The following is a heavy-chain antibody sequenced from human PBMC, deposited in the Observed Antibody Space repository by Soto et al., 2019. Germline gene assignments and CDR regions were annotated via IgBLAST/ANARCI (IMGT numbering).Heavy chain of an antibody. CDR1: GVSFNSYD. CDR2: ISYDGSNT. D-gene: IGHD2-15*01. J-gene: IGHJ5*02. CDR3: ARISRHCSGGDCHA. V-gene: IGHV3-30*03. Sequence: GGSLRLSCAASGVSFNSYDMHWVRQAPGKGPEWVAIISYDGSNTYYSDSVRGRFTISRDNSKDTLYLQMHSLRSEDTAIYYCARISRHCSGGDCHAWVQGTQVTVSS.